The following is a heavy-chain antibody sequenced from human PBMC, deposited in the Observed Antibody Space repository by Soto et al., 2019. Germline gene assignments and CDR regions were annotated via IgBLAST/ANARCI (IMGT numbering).Heavy chain of an antibody. CDR1: GDSVSSNSSA. CDR3: ARAWRTYYYYGMDV. V-gene: IGHV6-1*01. Sequence: PSQTLSLTFAISGDSVSSNSSAWNWISQSPSRGLEWLGRTYYRSKWYNDYAVSVKSRITINPDTSKNQFSLQLNSVTPEDTAVYYCARAWRTYYYYGMDVWGQGTTVTVSS. CDR2: TYYRSKWYN. J-gene: IGHJ6*02.